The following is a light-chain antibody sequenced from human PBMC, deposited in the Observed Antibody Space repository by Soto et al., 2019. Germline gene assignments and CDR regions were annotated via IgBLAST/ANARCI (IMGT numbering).Light chain of an antibody. CDR1: TGAVTSGNY. V-gene: IGLV7-43*01. Sequence: QTVVTQEPSLTVSPGGTVTLTCASSTGAVTSGNYPSWFQQKPGQAPRTLIYTTDDKHSWTPARFSGSLLGGKAALTLSGVKHEDEAEYYCLLYYGGAHLMFGGGTKLTVL. CDR2: TTD. CDR3: LLYYGGAHLM. J-gene: IGLJ3*02.